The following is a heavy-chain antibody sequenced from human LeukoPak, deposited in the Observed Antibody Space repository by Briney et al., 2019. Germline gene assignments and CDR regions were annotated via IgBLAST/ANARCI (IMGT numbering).Heavy chain of an antibody. V-gene: IGHV3-30-3*01. D-gene: IGHD3-16*01. Sequence: PGGSLRLSCAASGFTFSSYAMHWVRQAPGKGLEWVAVISYDGSNKYYADSVKGRFTISRDNSKNTLYLQMNSLRAEDTAVYYCARDRMKLVRYYFDYWGQGTLVTVSS. CDR3: ARDRMKLVRYYFDY. CDR2: ISYDGSNK. CDR1: GFTFSSYA. J-gene: IGHJ4*02.